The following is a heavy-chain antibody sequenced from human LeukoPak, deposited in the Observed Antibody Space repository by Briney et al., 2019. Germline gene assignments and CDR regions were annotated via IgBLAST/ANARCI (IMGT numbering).Heavy chain of an antibody. CDR3: ARSSSSSWYGSFDI. J-gene: IGHJ3*02. Sequence: NPSETLSLTCAVYGGSFSGYYWSWIRQPPGKGLEWIGEINHSGSTNYNPSLKSRVTISVDTSKNQFSLKLSSVTAADTAVYYCARSSSSSWYGSFDIWGQGTMVTVSS. CDR2: INHSGST. CDR1: GGSFSGYY. D-gene: IGHD6-13*01. V-gene: IGHV4-34*01.